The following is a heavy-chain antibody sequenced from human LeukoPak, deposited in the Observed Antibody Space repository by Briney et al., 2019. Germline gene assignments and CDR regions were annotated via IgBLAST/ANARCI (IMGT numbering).Heavy chain of an antibody. CDR3: ARVPGTGYSNYGDY. CDR1: GFTFSSYA. CDR2: ISGSGGST. V-gene: IGHV3-23*01. D-gene: IGHD3/OR15-3a*01. Sequence: PGGSLRLSCAASGFTFSSYAMSWVRQAPGKGLEWVSAISGSGGSTYYADSVKGRFTISRDNAKNTLYLQMNSLRAEDTAVYYCARVPGTGYSNYGDYWGQGTLVTVSS. J-gene: IGHJ4*02.